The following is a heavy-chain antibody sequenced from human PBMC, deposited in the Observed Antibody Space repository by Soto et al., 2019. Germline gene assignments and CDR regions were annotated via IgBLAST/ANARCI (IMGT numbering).Heavy chain of an antibody. J-gene: IGHJ6*02. V-gene: IGHV3-30*18. Sequence: LRLSCAASGFSFTSYGMHWVRQAPGKGLEWVAVISYDGSNKYYADSVKGRFTISRDNSKNTLFLQMNSLRPEDTAVFYCEKDSAGPEYCTSITCYKRVEGYYFYDMDVWGQGTTVTVSS. D-gene: IGHD2-2*01. CDR3: EKDSAGPEYCTSITCYKRVEGYYFYDMDV. CDR1: GFSFTSYG. CDR2: ISYDGSNK.